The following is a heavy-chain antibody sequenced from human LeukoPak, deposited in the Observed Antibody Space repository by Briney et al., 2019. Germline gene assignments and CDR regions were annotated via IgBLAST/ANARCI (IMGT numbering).Heavy chain of an antibody. CDR2: IHTSGNT. CDR3: AREGSMTARPFVSIDY. Sequence: PSETLSLTCTVSGGSISSYYWSWIRQPAGKGLEWIGRIHTSGNTDYNPSLKRRVTMSVDTSKNQFSLKLNSVTAADTAVYYCAREGSMTARPFVSIDYWGQGTLVTVSS. CDR1: GGSISSYY. V-gene: IGHV4-4*07. J-gene: IGHJ4*02. D-gene: IGHD6-6*01.